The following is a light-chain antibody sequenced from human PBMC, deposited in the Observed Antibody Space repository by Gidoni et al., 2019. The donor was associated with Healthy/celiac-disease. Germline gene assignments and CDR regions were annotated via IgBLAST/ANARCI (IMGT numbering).Light chain of an antibody. CDR1: KLGDKY. CDR2: QDS. V-gene: IGLV3-1*01. CDR3: QAWDSSTVV. Sequence: SYELTQLPSLSVSPGQTASITCSGDKLGDKYACWYQKKPGQSPVLVIYQDSKRPSGITERFSGSNSGNTATLTISGTQAMDEADYYCQAWDSSTVVFGGGTKLTVL. J-gene: IGLJ2*01.